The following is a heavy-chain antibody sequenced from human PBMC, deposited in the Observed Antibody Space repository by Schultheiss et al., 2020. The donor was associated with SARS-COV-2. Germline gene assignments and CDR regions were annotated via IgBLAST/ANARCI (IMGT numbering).Heavy chain of an antibody. J-gene: IGHJ4*02. CDR3: ARGAGSYYILDY. CDR2: IYYSGST. Sequence: SETLSLTCTVSGGSISSYYWSWIRQPPGKGLEWIGYIYYSGSTYYNPSLKSRITMSVDTSKNQFSLKLSSVTAADTAVYYCARGAGSYYILDYWGQGTLVTVSS. CDR1: GGSISSYY. D-gene: IGHD1-26*01. V-gene: IGHV4-59*01.